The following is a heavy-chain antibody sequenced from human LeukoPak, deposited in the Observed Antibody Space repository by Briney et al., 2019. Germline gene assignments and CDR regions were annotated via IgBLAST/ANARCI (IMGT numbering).Heavy chain of an antibody. CDR3: ARGSIELWTNFDD. CDR2: ISSGGGTT. V-gene: IGHV3-23*01. D-gene: IGHD2/OR15-2a*01. J-gene: IGHJ4*02. CDR1: GFIFSNNA. Sequence: GGSLRLSCAASGFIFSNNAMTWVRQAPGKGLEWVSTISSGGGTTHYADSVKGRFTVSRDNFENILYVQMNNLRAGDTAVYYCARGSIELWTNFDDWGQGALVTVSP.